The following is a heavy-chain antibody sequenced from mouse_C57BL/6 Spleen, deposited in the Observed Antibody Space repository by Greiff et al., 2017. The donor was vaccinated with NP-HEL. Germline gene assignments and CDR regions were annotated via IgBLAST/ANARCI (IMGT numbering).Heavy chain of an antibody. V-gene: IGHV1-72*01. CDR1: GYSFTSYW. CDR3: ASVGYATDY. CDR2: IDSNSGGT. Sequence: QVQLQQPGAELVKPGASVTLSCKASGYSFTSYWMHWVKQRPGRGLEWIGRIDSNSGGTKYNEKFKSKATLTVDKPSSTAYMQLSSLTSEDSAVYYCASVGYATDYWGQGASVTVST. J-gene: IGHJ4*01.